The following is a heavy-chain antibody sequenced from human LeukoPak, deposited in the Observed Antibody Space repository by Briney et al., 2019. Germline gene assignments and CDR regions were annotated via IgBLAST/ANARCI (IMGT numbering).Heavy chain of an antibody. CDR1: GCTFTGYY. D-gene: IGHD1-26*01. Sequence: ASVKVSCKASGCTFTGYYMHWVRQAPGQGLEWMGRINPNSGGTNYAQKFQGRVTMTRDTSISTAYMELSRLRSDDTAVYYCARRGPPAYSGSYYVDYWGQGTLVTVSS. J-gene: IGHJ4*02. CDR2: INPNSGGT. CDR3: ARRGPPAYSGSYYVDY. V-gene: IGHV1-2*06.